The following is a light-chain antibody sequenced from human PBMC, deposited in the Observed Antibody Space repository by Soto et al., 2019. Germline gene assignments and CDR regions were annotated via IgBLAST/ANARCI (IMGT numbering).Light chain of an antibody. V-gene: IGKV2-28*01. Sequence: DIVLLKSPPSLPVTPGEPASISSRSSQSLLNSNGYNYLDWYLQKPGQSPQLLIYLGSNRASGVPDRFSGSGSGTDFTLKISRVEAEDVGVYYCMQALQTPLVTFGPGTKVDIK. J-gene: IGKJ3*01. CDR3: MQALQTPLVT. CDR1: QSLLNSNGYNY. CDR2: LGS.